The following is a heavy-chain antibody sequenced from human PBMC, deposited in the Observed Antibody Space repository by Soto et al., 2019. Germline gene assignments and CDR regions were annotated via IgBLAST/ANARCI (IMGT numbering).Heavy chain of an antibody. CDR3: ATSSVHGSSWSENFDY. CDR2: ISGSGGST. CDR1: GFTFSSYA. Sequence: GGSLRLSCAASGFTFSSYAMSWVRQAPGEGLEWVSGISGSGGSTYYADSVKGRFTISRDNSKNTLYLQMNSLKAEDTAVYYCATSSVHGSSWSENFDYWGQGTLVTVSS. V-gene: IGHV3-23*01. D-gene: IGHD6-13*01. J-gene: IGHJ4*02.